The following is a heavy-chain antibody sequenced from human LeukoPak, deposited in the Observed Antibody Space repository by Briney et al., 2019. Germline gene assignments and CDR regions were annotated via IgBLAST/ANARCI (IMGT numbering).Heavy chain of an antibody. CDR2: IWYDGSNK. CDR3: ARDRGLPPDPRFDY. D-gene: IGHD4-11*01. V-gene: IGHV3-33*01. J-gene: IGHJ4*02. Sequence: IWYDGSNKYYADSVKGRFTISRDNSKNTLYLQMNSLRAEDTAVYYCARDRGLPPDPRFDYWGQGTLVTVSS.